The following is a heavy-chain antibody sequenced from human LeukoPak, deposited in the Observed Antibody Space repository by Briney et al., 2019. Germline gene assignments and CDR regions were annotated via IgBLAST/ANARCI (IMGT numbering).Heavy chain of an antibody. Sequence: SGPTLVNPTQTLTLTCTFSGFSFSTRGVAMGWIRQPPGKALEWLALIYWDDDKRYSPSLRSRPTITMDTSKNQVVLTMTNMDPVDTGTYYCAHSRQNNWVFDYWGQGTLVTVSS. J-gene: IGHJ4*02. CDR1: GFSFSTRGVA. CDR2: IYWDDDK. V-gene: IGHV2-5*02. CDR3: AHSRQNNWVFDY. D-gene: IGHD1-20*01.